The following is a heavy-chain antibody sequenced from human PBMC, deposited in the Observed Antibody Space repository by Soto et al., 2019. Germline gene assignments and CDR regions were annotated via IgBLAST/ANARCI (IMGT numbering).Heavy chain of an antibody. Sequence: QVPLVQSGAEVKKPGSSVKVSCKASGGTFSSYAISWVRQAPGQGLEWMGGIIPIFGTANYAQKFQGRVTITADESTSTAYMELSSLRSEDTAVYYCARDLPGYCSSTSCYDVRGDYYYYGMDVWGQGTTVTVSS. D-gene: IGHD2-2*01. CDR1: GGTFSSYA. CDR2: IIPIFGTA. CDR3: ARDLPGYCSSTSCYDVRGDYYYYGMDV. J-gene: IGHJ6*02. V-gene: IGHV1-69*01.